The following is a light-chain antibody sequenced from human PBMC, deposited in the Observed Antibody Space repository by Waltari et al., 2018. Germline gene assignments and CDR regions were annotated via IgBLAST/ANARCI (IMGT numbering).Light chain of an antibody. CDR1: RNVSRH. CDR2: DAS. V-gene: IGKV3-11*01. CDR3: QQRGFWPLT. Sequence: DILLTQSSGTLSLSPGERATLSCRASRNVSRHLAWYQQKPGQPPRLLIYDASTRAAGIPARFSVSGSGTDFTLTINSLQPEDFAVYYCQQRGFWPLTFGGGTKVESK. J-gene: IGKJ4*01.